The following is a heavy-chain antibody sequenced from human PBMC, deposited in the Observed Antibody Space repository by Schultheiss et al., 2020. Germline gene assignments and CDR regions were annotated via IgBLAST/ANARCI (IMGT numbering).Heavy chain of an antibody. V-gene: IGHV3-30*03. Sequence: GGSLRLSCAASGFTFSSYGMHWVRQAPGKGLEWVAVISYDGSNKYYADSVKGRFTISRDNSKNTLYLQMNSLRAEDTAVYYCARTKSGYCSSTSCYGYYYYYMDVWGKGTTVTVSS. J-gene: IGHJ6*03. CDR3: ARTKSGYCSSTSCYGYYYYYMDV. CDR1: GFTFSSYG. CDR2: ISYDGSNK. D-gene: IGHD2-2*03.